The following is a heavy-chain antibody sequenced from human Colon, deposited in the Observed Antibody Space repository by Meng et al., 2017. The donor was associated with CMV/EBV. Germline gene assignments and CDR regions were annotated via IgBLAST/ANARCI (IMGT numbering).Heavy chain of an antibody. V-gene: IGHV4-38-2*02. CDR2: IYHSGST. CDR3: VLSKGTAMISN. J-gene: IGHJ4*02. Sequence: GSLRLSCTVSDYSISSGYHWGWIRQPPGKGLEWIGSIYHSGSTFHNPSLKSRVTISVDTSKNQFSLKLSSVTAADTAVYYCVLSKGTAMISNWGQGTLVTVSS. D-gene: IGHD5-18*01. CDR1: DYSISSGYH.